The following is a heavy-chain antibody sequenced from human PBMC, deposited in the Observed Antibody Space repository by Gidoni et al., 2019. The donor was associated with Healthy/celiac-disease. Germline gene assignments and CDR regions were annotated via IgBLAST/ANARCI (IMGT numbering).Heavy chain of an antibody. CDR2: INPSGGST. Sequence: QVQLVQSGAEVKKPGASVKVSCKASGYTFTSYYTHWVRQAPGQGLEWMGIINPSGGSTSYAQKFQGRVTMTRDTSTSTVYMELSSLRSEDTAVYYCARDSVSGYYYRDYYYYGMDVWGQGTTVTVSS. J-gene: IGHJ6*02. V-gene: IGHV1-46*01. D-gene: IGHD3-22*01. CDR3: ARDSVSGYYYRDYYYYGMDV. CDR1: GYTFTSYY.